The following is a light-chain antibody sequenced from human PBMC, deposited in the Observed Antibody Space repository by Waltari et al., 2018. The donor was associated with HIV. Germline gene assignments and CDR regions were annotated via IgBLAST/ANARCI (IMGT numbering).Light chain of an antibody. V-gene: IGLV1-47*01. CDR1: SSNIGNNN. J-gene: IGLJ2*01. CDR2: RNN. Sequence: QSVLTQPPSASGTPGQRVTISCSGSSSNIGNNNVYWYRQLPGLAPRLLIYRNNLGPSGVPARCSGSKSGTSAALAISGLPSEEEAYYYCATWGDSLSGPVVSGGGTKLTVL. CDR3: ATWGDSLSGPVV.